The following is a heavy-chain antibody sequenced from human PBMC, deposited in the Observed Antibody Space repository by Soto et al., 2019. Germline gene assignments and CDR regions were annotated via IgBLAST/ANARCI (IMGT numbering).Heavy chain of an antibody. CDR1: GFTFSGSA. D-gene: IGHD3-16*01. CDR2: IRSKANSYAT. V-gene: IGHV3-73*01. CDR3: TRRLWDYEH. Sequence: GGSLRLSCAASGFTFSGSAMHWVRQASGKGLEWVGRIRSKANSYATAYAASVKGRFTISRDDSKNTAYLQMNSLKTEDTAVYYCTRRLWDYEHWGQGTLVTVSS. J-gene: IGHJ1*01.